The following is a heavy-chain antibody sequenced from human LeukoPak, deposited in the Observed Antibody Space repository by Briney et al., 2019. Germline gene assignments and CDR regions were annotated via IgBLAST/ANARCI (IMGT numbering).Heavy chain of an antibody. CDR3: AKTDSSDYSYNFDY. D-gene: IGHD3-22*01. J-gene: IGHJ4*02. Sequence: GGSLRLSCAASGFTFSSYDMHWVRQATGKGLEWVSAIGTAGDTYYPGSVKGRFTISRENAKNTLYLQMNSLRAEDTAVYYCAKTDSSDYSYNFDYWGQGTLVTVSS. V-gene: IGHV3-13*01. CDR1: GFTFSSYD. CDR2: IGTAGDT.